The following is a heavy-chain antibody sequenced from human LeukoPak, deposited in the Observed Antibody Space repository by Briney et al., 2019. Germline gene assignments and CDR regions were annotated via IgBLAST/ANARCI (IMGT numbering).Heavy chain of an antibody. V-gene: IGHV1-69*13. Sequence: SVKVSCKASGYTFTGYYMHWVRQAPGQGLEWMGGIIPIFGTANYAQKFQGRVTITADESTSTAYMELSSLRSEDTAVYYCARDGSARSGADAFDIWGQGTMVTVSS. CDR2: IIPIFGTA. D-gene: IGHD3-3*01. J-gene: IGHJ3*02. CDR3: ARDGSARSGADAFDI. CDR1: GYTFTGYY.